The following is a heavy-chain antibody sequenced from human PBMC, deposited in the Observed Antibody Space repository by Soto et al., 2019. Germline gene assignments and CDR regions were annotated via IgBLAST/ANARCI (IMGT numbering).Heavy chain of an antibody. D-gene: IGHD2-15*01. CDR2: ISGSGDST. V-gene: IGHV3-23*01. Sequence: PGGSLRLSCAASGSTFSSYDMSWVRQAPGKGLEWVSVISGSGDSTYYADSVKGRFTISRDNSKNTLYVQMNSLRAEDTAVYYCARELRYCSGSKCYIDRASDFWDKGTMVTVS. CDR1: GSTFSSYD. CDR3: ARELRYCSGSKCYIDRASDF. J-gene: IGHJ3*01.